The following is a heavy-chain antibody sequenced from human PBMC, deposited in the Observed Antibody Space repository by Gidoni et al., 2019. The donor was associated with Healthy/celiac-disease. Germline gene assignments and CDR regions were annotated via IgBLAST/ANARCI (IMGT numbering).Heavy chain of an antibody. CDR1: GFTLSNAW. J-gene: IGHJ4*02. D-gene: IGHD3-9*01. V-gene: IGHV3-15*07. CDR3: TTEPVNYDILTGYRLGGEYYFDY. Sequence: EVQLVESGGGLVKPGGSLRISCEASGFTLSNAWMNWGRQAPGKGLVWVGRIKSKPDGGTTDYAAPVKGRFTISRDDSKNTLYLRMNSLKTEDTAVYYCTTEPVNYDILTGYRLGGEYYFDYWGQGTLVTVSS. CDR2: IKSKPDGGTT.